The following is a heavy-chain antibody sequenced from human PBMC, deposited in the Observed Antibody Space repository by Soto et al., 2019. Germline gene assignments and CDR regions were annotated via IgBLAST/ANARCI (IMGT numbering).Heavy chain of an antibody. J-gene: IGHJ3*02. V-gene: IGHV1-46*01. CDR3: ARDSEGYSYGFGAFDI. CDR2: INPSGGST. D-gene: IGHD5-18*01. Sequence: QVQLVQSGAEVKKPGASVKVSCKASGYTFTSYYMHWVRQAPGQGLEWMGIINPSGGSTSYAQKFQGRVTMTRDTSTSTVYMELSSLRSEDTAVYYCARDSEGYSYGFGAFDIWGQGTMVTVSS. CDR1: GYTFTSYY.